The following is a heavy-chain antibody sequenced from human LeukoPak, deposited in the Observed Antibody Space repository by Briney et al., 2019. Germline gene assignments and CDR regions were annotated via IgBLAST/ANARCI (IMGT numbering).Heavy chain of an antibody. CDR2: IRSNTYGGAT. D-gene: IGHD1-26*01. CDR3: TRGSRMVGGH. J-gene: IGHJ1*01. Sequence: GGSLRLSCAASGFTFSSYWMHWVRQAPGKGLEWVGFIRSNTYGGATEYAASVKGRFTISRDDSKSIAYLQMNSLKTVDTAVYYCTRGSRMVGGHWGQGTLVTVSS. CDR1: GFTFSSYW. V-gene: IGHV3-49*04.